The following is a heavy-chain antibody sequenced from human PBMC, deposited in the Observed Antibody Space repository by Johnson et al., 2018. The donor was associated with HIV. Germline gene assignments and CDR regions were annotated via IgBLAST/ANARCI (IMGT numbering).Heavy chain of an antibody. Sequence: QVQLVESGGGVVQPGGSLRLSCAASGFTFSSYGMHWVRQAPGKGLEWVAFIRYDGSNKYYADSVKGRFTISRDNSKNTLYLQMNSLRAEDTAVYYCARPSLKDGYNYGGGFDIWGQGTMVTVSS. CDR1: GFTFSSYG. J-gene: IGHJ3*02. D-gene: IGHD5-24*01. CDR2: IRYDGSNK. CDR3: ARPSLKDGYNYGGGFDI. V-gene: IGHV3-30*02.